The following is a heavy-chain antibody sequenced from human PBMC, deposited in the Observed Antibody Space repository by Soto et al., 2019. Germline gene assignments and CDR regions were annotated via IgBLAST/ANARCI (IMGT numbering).Heavy chain of an antibody. CDR2: ISGSGGST. J-gene: IGHJ4*02. D-gene: IGHD6-19*01. CDR1: GFTFSSYA. CDR3: AKGLEPRPSYSSGWYYFDY. V-gene: IGHV3-23*01. Sequence: GGSLRLSCAASGFTFSSYAMSWVRQAPGKGLEWVSAISGSGGSTYYADSVKGRFTISRDNSKNTMYLQMNSLRAEDMAVYYCAKGLEPRPSYSSGWYYFDYWGQGTLVTVSS.